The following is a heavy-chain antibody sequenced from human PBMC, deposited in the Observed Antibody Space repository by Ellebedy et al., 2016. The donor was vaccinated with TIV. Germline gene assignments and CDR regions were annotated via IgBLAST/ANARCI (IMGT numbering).Heavy chain of an antibody. V-gene: IGHV4-59*01. CDR3: ATAGGIWRGVLHYFDY. Sequence: SETLSPTXYLSAGSISNYSWAWIRQLPGKGLEWIGYVYYRGNTKYNPSLESRATVSVETSNRQFSLKLTSVTAADTAVYYCATAGGIWRGVLHYFDYWGQGTLVTVSS. D-gene: IGHD3-3*01. J-gene: IGHJ4*02. CDR2: VYYRGNT. CDR1: AGSISNYS.